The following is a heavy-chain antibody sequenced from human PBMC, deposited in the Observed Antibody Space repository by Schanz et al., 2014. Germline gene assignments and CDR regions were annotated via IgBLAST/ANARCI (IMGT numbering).Heavy chain of an antibody. V-gene: IGHV3-30-3*01. J-gene: IGHJ4*02. D-gene: IGHD1-26*01. Sequence: QVQLVESGGGVVQPGRSLRLSCAAYGFTLSSYAMHWVRQAPGKGLEWVAVISYDGSNKYYADSVKGRFTISRDNSKNTLFLQMNSLRAEDTAVYYCARDHTTESYYSAGPPIDYWGQGTLLTVSS. CDR2: ISYDGSNK. CDR1: GFTLSSYA. CDR3: ARDHTTESYYSAGPPIDY.